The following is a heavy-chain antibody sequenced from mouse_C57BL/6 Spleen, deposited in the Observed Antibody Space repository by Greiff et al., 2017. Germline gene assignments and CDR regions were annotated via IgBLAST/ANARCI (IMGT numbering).Heavy chain of an antibody. CDR3: ARSAQATEEYFDY. J-gene: IGHJ2*01. V-gene: IGHV1-82*01. CDR2: IYPGDGDT. Sequence: VQLQQSGPELVKPGASVKISCKASGYAFSSSWMNWVKQRPGKGLEWIGRIYPGDGDTNYNGKFKGKATLTADKSSSTAYMQLSSLTSEDSAVYFCARSAQATEEYFDYWGLGTTLTVSS. D-gene: IGHD3-2*02. CDR1: GYAFSSSW.